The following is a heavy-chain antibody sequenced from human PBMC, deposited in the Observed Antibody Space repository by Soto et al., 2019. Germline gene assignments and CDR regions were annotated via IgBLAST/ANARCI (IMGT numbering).Heavy chain of an antibody. CDR1: GFTFSSYA. D-gene: IGHD3-3*01. J-gene: IGHJ4*02. Sequence: QPGGSLRLSCAASGFTFSSYAMSWVRQAPGKGLEWVSAISGSGGSTYYADSVKGRFTISRDNSKNTLYLQMNSLRAEDTAVYYCAKGAELPDFWSGYYVSAQDLYFDYWGQGTLVTVSS. CDR2: ISGSGGST. CDR3: AKGAELPDFWSGYYVSAQDLYFDY. V-gene: IGHV3-23*01.